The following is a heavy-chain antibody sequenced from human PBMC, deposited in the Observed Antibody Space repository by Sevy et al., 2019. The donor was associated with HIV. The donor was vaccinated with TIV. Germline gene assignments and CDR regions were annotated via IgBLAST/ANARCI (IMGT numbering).Heavy chain of an antibody. CDR1: GYTFSSYG. CDR3: ARLSTARGKSNWFDP. J-gene: IGHJ5*02. V-gene: IGHV1-18*01. Sequence: ASVKVSCKASGYTFSSYGISWVRQAPGQGLEWMGWIGAYNGNRKYAQNLQDRATMTTDTSTSTAYMELRSLRSDDTAVYFRARLSTARGKSNWFDPWGQGTLVTFSS. D-gene: IGHD3-10*01. CDR2: IGAYNGNR.